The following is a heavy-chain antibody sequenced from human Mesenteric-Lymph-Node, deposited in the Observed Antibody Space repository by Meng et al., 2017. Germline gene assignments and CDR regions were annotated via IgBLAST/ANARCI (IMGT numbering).Heavy chain of an antibody. J-gene: IGHJ5*02. D-gene: IGHD4-17*01. CDR1: GGSISSGGFY. V-gene: IGHV4-31*03. Sequence: VQLQEPAPGLVKPPQPLSLTCTVSGGSISSGGFYWSWIRQHPGKGLEWIGYIYYSGSTYYNPSLRSRVAISIDTSKNQFSLKLTSVTAADTAVYFCARTNYGDYNWFDPWGQGTLVTVSS. CDR3: ARTNYGDYNWFDP. CDR2: IYYSGST.